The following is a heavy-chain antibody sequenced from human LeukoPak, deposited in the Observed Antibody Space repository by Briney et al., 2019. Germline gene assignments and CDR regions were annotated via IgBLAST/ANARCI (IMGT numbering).Heavy chain of an antibody. V-gene: IGHV3-30*03. D-gene: IGHD6-13*01. J-gene: IGHJ4*02. CDR3: ALSSSWYGGFFDY. Sequence: GGSLRLSCAASGFTFSSYGMHWARQATGKGLQWVAVISYDGSNKYYADSVKGRFTISRDNSKNTLYLQMNSLRAEDTAVYYCALSSSWYGGFFDYWGQGTLVTVSS. CDR2: ISYDGSNK. CDR1: GFTFSSYG.